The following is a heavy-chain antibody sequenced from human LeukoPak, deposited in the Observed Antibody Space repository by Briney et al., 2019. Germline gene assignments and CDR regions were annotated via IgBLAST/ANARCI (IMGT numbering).Heavy chain of an antibody. V-gene: IGHV3-48*03. CDR2: ISSSGSTI. CDR3: ARGRGYDFWSGYYCD. J-gene: IGHJ4*02. D-gene: IGHD3-3*01. CDR1: GFTFSSYE. Sequence: PGGSLRLSCAASGFTFSSYEMNWVRQAPGKGLEGVSYISSSGSTIYYAASVKGRFTISRDNAKNSLYLQMNSLRAEDTAVYYCARGRGYDFWSGYYCDWGQGTLVTVSS.